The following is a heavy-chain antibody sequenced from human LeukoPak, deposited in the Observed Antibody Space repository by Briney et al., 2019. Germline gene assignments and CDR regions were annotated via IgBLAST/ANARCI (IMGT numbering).Heavy chain of an antibody. CDR2: ISFDGSNK. CDR3: VKDVRRLDY. D-gene: IGHD3-16*01. J-gene: IGHJ4*02. Sequence: GGSLRLSCGASGYIFMGYGMHWVRQASGKGLEWVAAISFDGSNKYYADFVKGRFTISRDNSKNTVYLQVNSLRPEDTAFYYCVKDVRRLDYWGQGTLVTVSS. V-gene: IGHV3-30*18. CDR1: GYIFMGYG.